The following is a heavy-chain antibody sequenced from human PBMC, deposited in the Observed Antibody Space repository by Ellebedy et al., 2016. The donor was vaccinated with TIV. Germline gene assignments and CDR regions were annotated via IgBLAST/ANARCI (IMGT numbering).Heavy chain of an antibody. D-gene: IGHD4-17*01. CDR1: GFSFRNYW. V-gene: IGHV3-7*01. CDR2: IYQDGSDK. CDR3: ARRGSYGDYAVQVNNWFDR. Sequence: GESLKISCAASGFSFRNYWMGWVRQAPGKGLEWVANIYQDGSDKYYVDSVKGRFTISRDNAKNSRYLQLTSLRVEDTAVYYCARRGSYGDYAVQVNNWFDRWGQGTLVTV. J-gene: IGHJ5*02.